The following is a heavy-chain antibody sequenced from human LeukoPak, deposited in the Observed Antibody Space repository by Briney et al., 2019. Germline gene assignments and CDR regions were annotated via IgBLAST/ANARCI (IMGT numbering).Heavy chain of an antibody. Sequence: GRSLRLSCAASGFTFSSYGMHWVRQAPGKGLEWVAVISYDGSNKYYADSVKGRFTISRDNSKNTLYLQMNSLRAEDTAVYYCAKASRDGYNLFDYWGQETLVTVSS. CDR1: GFTFSSYG. V-gene: IGHV3-30*18. CDR3: AKASRDGYNLFDY. CDR2: ISYDGSNK. J-gene: IGHJ4*02. D-gene: IGHD5-24*01.